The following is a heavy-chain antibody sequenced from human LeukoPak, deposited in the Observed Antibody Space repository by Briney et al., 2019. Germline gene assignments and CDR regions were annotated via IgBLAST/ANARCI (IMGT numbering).Heavy chain of an antibody. CDR3: ARDEEYYYDSSGYSDY. CDR1: GFTFSSYW. V-gene: IGHV3-7*01. CDR2: IKQDGSEK. Sequence: GGSLRLSCAASGFTFSSYWMSWVRQAPGKGLEWVANIKQDGSEKYYVESVKGRFTISRDNAKNSLYLQMNRLRAEDTAVYYCARDEEYYYDSSGYSDYWGQGTLVTVSS. J-gene: IGHJ4*02. D-gene: IGHD3-22*01.